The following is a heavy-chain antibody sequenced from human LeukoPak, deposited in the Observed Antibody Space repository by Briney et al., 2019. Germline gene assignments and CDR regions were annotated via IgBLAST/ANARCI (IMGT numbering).Heavy chain of an antibody. D-gene: IGHD5/OR15-5a*01. J-gene: IGHJ6*02. V-gene: IGHV4-59*01. CDR1: GGPISSYY. Sequence: SETLSLTCTVSGGPISSYYWSWIRQPPGKGLEWIGYIYYSGSTNYNPSLKSRVTISVDTSKNQFSLKLSSVTAADTAVYYCARWSTIWNYYYGMDVWGQGTTVTVSS. CDR3: ARWSTIWNYYYGMDV. CDR2: IYYSGST.